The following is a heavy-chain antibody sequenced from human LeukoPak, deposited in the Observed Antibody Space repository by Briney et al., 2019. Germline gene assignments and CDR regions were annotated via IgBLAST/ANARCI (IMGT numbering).Heavy chain of an antibody. Sequence: GGSLLLSCAASGFTFSSYAMHWVRQAPGKGLGWVSGINWNGGSTGYADSVKGRFTISRDNAKNSLYLQMNSLRAEDTALYYCARVRQWQFDYWGQGTLVTVSS. CDR1: GFTFSSYA. J-gene: IGHJ4*02. CDR2: INWNGGST. CDR3: ARVRQWQFDY. D-gene: IGHD6-19*01. V-gene: IGHV3-20*04.